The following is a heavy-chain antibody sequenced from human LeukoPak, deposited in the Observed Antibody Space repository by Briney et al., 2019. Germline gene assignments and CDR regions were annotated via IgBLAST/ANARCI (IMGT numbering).Heavy chain of an antibody. V-gene: IGHV1-46*01. D-gene: IGHD6-19*01. J-gene: IGHJ4*02. CDR1: GYTFTGYY. CDR3: AREDSSGWYVFDY. CDR2: INPSGGST. Sequence: ASVKVSCKASGYTFTGYYMYWVRQAPGQGLEWMGIINPSGGSTSYAQKFQGRVTMTRDTSTSTVYMELSSLRSEDTAVYYCAREDSSGWYVFDYWGQGTLVTVSS.